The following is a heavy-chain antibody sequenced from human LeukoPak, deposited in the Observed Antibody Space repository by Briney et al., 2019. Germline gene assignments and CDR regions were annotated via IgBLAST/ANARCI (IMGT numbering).Heavy chain of an antibody. J-gene: IGHJ6*04. CDR1: GFTFSSYG. CDR2: ISRCGSTI. CDR3: AELGITMIGGV. Sequence: GGSLRLSCAASGFTFSSYGMHWVRQARGKGLEWVSYISRCGSTIYYADSVKGRFTISRDSAKNSLYLQMNSLRAEDTAVYYCAELGITMIGGVWGKGTTVTISS. D-gene: IGHD3-10*02. V-gene: IGHV3-48*04.